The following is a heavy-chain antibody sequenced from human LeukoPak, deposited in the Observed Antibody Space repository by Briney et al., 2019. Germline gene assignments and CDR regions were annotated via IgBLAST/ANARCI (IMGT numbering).Heavy chain of an antibody. Sequence: SETLSLTCSVSGGSINNYHWSWIRQPPGKGLEWLGNIYVSGTTNYNSSLKSRLTISVDTFKNQLSLNLQSATAADTAMYYCARHRYDTGGKKGVNWFDPWGQGTLVTVSS. V-gene: IGHV4-59*01. J-gene: IGHJ5*02. CDR2: IYVSGTT. D-gene: IGHD4-23*01. CDR3: ARHRYDTGGKKGVNWFDP. CDR1: GGSINNYH.